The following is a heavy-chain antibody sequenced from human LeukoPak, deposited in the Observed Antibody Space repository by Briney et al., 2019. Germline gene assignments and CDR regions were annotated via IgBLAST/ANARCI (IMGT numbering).Heavy chain of an antibody. CDR2: INSDGSST. D-gene: IGHD7-27*01. CDR3: AREAGESRWYFDL. V-gene: IGHV3-74*01. J-gene: IGHJ2*01. CDR1: GFTFSSYW. Sequence: PGGSLRLSCAASGFTFSSYWMHWVRQAPGKGLVWVSRINSDGSSTSYADSVKGRFTISRDNAKNTLYLQMNSLRAEDTAVYYCAREAGESRWYFDLWGRGTLVTVSS.